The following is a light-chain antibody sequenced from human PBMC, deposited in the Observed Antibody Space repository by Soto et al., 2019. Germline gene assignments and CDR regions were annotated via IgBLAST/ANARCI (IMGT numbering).Light chain of an antibody. V-gene: IGKV3-15*01. CDR3: QQYNDWPRGT. CDR1: QSVRSN. J-gene: IGKJ1*01. CDR2: DAS. Sequence: EIVMTQFPVTLSVSPGERATLACGASQSVRSNLAWYQQKPGQTPRLLIYDASTRAAGIPARFSGSGSGTEFTLTISSLQSEDFAVYYCQQYNDWPRGTFGQGTKVEIK.